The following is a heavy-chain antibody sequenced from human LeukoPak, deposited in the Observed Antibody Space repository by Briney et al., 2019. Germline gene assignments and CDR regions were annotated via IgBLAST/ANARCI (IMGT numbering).Heavy chain of an antibody. CDR2: INPNSGDT. CDR1: GYIFTGYY. J-gene: IGHJ4*02. D-gene: IGHD2-2*01. CDR3: ARGYCSSGTCYDYLDF. Sequence: ASVKVSCKASGYIFTGYYIEWVRQAPGQGLEWMGWINPNSGDTNYAQKFQGRVTMTSDTYIGTAYMELSRLRSDDTAVYYCARGYCSSGTCYDYLDFWGQGTLVTVSS. V-gene: IGHV1-2*02.